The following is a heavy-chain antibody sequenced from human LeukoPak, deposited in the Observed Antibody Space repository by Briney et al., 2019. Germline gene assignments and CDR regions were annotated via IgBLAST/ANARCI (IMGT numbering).Heavy chain of an antibody. CDR3: TTYGSGRKFDY. CDR1: GFTFSDSY. Sequence: GGSLRLSCAASGFTFSDSYMTWVRQAPGKGVEWVAYISGSGHDINYSDSVKDRFTISRDNAKNSLYLQMNSLKSEDTAVYYCTTYGSGRKFDYWGQGILVTVSS. D-gene: IGHD3-10*01. V-gene: IGHV3-11*01. J-gene: IGHJ4*02. CDR2: ISGSGHDI.